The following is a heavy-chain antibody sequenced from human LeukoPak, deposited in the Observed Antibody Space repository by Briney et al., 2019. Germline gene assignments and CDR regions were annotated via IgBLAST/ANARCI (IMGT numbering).Heavy chain of an antibody. CDR3: ARQRITMVRGVEYYFDY. D-gene: IGHD3-10*01. J-gene: IGHJ4*02. CDR1: GGSISNNY. CDR2: IYSSGST. Sequence: PSETLSLTCTVSGGSISNNYWSWIRQSPGKGLEWIGYIYSSGSTDYNPSLKSRVTISVDTSKNQFSLKLSSVTAADTAVYYCARQRITMVRGVEYYFDYWGQGTLVTVSS. V-gene: IGHV4-59*08.